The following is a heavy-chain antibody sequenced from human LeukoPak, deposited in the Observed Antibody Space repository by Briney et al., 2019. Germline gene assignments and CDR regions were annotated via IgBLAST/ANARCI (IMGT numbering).Heavy chain of an antibody. CDR3: ARGPHCSSTSCYVYYYYGMDV. CDR2: IYPGDSDT. CDR1: GYSFTSYW. D-gene: IGHD2-2*01. J-gene: IGHJ6*02. V-gene: IGHV5-51*01. Sequence: GESLKISCKGSGYSFTSYWIGWVRQMPGKGLEWMGIIYPGDSDTRYSPSFQGQVTISADKSISTAYLQWSSLRSEDTAVYYCARGPHCSSTSCYVYYYYGMDVWGQGTTVTVSS.